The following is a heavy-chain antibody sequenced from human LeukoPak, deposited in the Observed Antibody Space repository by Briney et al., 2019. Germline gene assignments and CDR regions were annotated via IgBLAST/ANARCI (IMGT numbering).Heavy chain of an antibody. Sequence: ASVKVSCKASGYTFTGYYMHWVRHTPGQGLEWMGWINPNSGGTKYAQKFQGRVTMTRDTPISTAYMELSRLRSDDTAVYYCARVRCSGGSCYSDYWGQGTLVTVSS. CDR3: ARVRCSGGSCYSDY. CDR2: INPNSGGT. CDR1: GYTFTGYY. J-gene: IGHJ4*02. D-gene: IGHD2-15*01. V-gene: IGHV1-2*02.